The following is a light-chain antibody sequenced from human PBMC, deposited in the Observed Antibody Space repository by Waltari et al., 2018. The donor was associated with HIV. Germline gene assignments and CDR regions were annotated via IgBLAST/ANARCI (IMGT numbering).Light chain of an antibody. V-gene: IGKV1-33*01. Sequence: DIQMTQSPSSLSASVGDRVTITCPASQDISNCVNWYQEKPGKAPKLLIYDASTLQTGVPSRFSGRGSGTDFTFTITSLQPEDFAIYYCQQYDRLPITFGQGTRLEIK. CDR1: QDISNC. J-gene: IGKJ5*01. CDR2: DAS. CDR3: QQYDRLPIT.